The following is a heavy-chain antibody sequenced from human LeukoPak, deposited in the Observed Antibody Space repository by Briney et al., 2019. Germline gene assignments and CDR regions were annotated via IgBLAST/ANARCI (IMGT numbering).Heavy chain of an antibody. CDR2: IYPGDSDT. CDR1: GYSFTSYW. CDR3: ARHEDIEVVDY. V-gene: IGHV5-51*01. Sequence: PGESLKISCKGSGYSFTSYWIGWVRQMPGKGLEWMGIIYPGDSDTRYSPSFQGQVTISADNSITTAYLQWSSLKASDTAIYYCARHEDIEVVDYWGQGTLVTVSS. D-gene: IGHD2-15*01. J-gene: IGHJ4*02.